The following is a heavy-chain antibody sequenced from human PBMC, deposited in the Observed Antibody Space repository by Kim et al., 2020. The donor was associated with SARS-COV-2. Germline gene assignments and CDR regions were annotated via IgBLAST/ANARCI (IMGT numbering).Heavy chain of an antibody. D-gene: IGHD3-22*01. J-gene: IGHJ4*02. Sequence: LQSRVTLSGDTAKNQFSLKLRSVTAADTAVYYCARDLNYYDSSGHRGFDYWGQGTLVTVSS. CDR3: ARDLNYYDSSGHRGFDY. V-gene: IGHV4-34*01.